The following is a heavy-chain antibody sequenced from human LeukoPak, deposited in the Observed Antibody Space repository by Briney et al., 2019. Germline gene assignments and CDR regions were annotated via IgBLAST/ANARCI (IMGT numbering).Heavy chain of an antibody. J-gene: IGHJ4*02. Sequence: GGSLRLSCAASGFTFISYWMSWVRQAPGKGLEGVDNIKQDGSEKYYVDSVKGRFTISRDNAKNSLYLQMNSLRAEDTAVYYCARDRGSSALYFDYWGQGTLVTVSS. CDR2: IKQDGSEK. CDR3: ARDRGSSALYFDY. D-gene: IGHD3-10*01. V-gene: IGHV3-7*03. CDR1: GFTFISYW.